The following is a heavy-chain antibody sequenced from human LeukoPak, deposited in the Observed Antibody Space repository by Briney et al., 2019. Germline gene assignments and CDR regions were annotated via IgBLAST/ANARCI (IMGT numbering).Heavy chain of an antibody. Sequence: ASVKVSCKASGYTFTSYDINWVRQATGQGLEWMGWMNPNSGNTGYAQKFQGRVTITRNTSISTAHMELSSLRSEDTALYYCATVDAGTAVTGRLPDYYFELWGQGTLITVSS. V-gene: IGHV1-8*03. CDR1: GYTFTSYD. CDR2: MNPNSGNT. J-gene: IGHJ4*02. D-gene: IGHD6-19*01. CDR3: ATVDAGTAVTGRLPDYYFEL.